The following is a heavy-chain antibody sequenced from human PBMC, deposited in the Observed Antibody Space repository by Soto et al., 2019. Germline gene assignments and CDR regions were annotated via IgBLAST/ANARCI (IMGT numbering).Heavy chain of an antibody. CDR3: ARETYYYDSSGGYYFDY. V-gene: IGHV4-61*01. J-gene: IGHJ4*02. D-gene: IGHD3-22*01. CDR1: GGSVSSGSYY. Sequence: SETLSLTCTVSGGSVSSGSYYWSWIRQPPGKGLEWIGYIYYSGSTNYNPSLKSRVTISVDTSKNQFSLKLSSVTAADTAVYYCARETYYYDSSGGYYFDYWGQGTLVTVSS. CDR2: IYYSGST.